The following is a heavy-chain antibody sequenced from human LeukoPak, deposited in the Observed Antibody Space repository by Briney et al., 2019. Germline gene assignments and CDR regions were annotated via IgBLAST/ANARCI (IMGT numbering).Heavy chain of an antibody. CDR2: IYYSGST. CDR3: AGDYGDYYFDY. D-gene: IGHD4-17*01. CDR1: GGSINSTSNY. J-gene: IGHJ4*02. Sequence: SETLSLICTVSGGSINSTSNYWGWIRQPPGKGLEWIGSIYYSGSTSYNPSLKSRVTISVDTSKNQLSLKLSSVTAADTAVYFCAGDYGDYYFDYWGQGTLVTVSS. V-gene: IGHV4-39*07.